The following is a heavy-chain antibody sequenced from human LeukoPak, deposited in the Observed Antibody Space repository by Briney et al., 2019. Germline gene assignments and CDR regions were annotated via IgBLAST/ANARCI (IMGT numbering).Heavy chain of an antibody. Sequence: GESLKISCKGSGYSFTSYWIGWVRQMPGKGLEWMGIIHPSDSDTRYSPSFQGHVTISADKSISTAYLQWSSLEASDTAMYHCARVRYDRSAYFSSFDSWGQGTLVTVSS. V-gene: IGHV5-51*01. J-gene: IGHJ4*02. D-gene: IGHD3-22*01. CDR3: ARVRYDRSAYFSSFDS. CDR1: GYSFTSYW. CDR2: IHPSDSDT.